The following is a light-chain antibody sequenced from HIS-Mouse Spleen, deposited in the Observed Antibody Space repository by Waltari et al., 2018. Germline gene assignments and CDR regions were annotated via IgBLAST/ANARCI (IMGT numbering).Light chain of an antibody. CDR3: AAWDDSLNGNYV. CDR2: SNN. J-gene: IGLJ1*01. Sequence: QSVLTQPPSASGTPGQRVTISCSGSSSNIGSNTVNWYQQLPGTAPKLHIYSNNQRPPGVPDRFSGSKSGTSASLAISGLQSEDEADYYCAAWDDSLNGNYVFGTGTKVTVL. CDR1: SSNIGSNT. V-gene: IGLV1-44*01.